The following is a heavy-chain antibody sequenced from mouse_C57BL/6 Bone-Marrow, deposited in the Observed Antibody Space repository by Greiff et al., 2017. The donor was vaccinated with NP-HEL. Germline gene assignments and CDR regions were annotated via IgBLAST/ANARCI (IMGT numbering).Heavy chain of an antibody. CDR2: ISDGGSYT. CDR1: GFTFSSYA. D-gene: IGHD2-1*01. J-gene: IGHJ4*01. V-gene: IGHV5-4*01. Sequence: EVHLVESGGGLVKPGGSLKLSCAASGFTFSSYAMSWVRQTPEKRLAWVATISDGGSYTYYPDNVTGRFPIPRDNAKNNLYLQMSHLKSEDTAMYYCARGFPNDCLLWICYYAMDYWGQGTSGTVSS. CDR3: ARGFPNDCLLWICYYAMDY.